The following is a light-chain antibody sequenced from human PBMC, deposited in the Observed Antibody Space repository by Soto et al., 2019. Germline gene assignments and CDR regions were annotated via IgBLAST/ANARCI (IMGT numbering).Light chain of an antibody. Sequence: EIMMTQSPDTLSVSPGERATLSCRASHSVSDNLAWYQQKPGQAPRLLIYGASTRATGIPARISGSGSGTEFTLTISSLQSEDFAVYYCQQYDEWPPSYTFGQGTKLEIK. V-gene: IGKV3-15*01. J-gene: IGKJ2*01. CDR1: HSVSDN. CDR2: GAS. CDR3: QQYDEWPPSYT.